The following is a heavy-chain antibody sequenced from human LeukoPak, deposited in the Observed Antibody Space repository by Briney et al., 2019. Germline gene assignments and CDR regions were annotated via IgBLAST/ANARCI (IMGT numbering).Heavy chain of an antibody. J-gene: IGHJ4*02. V-gene: IGHV3-21*01. CDR3: AKEPHHSGSYYLDY. D-gene: IGHD1-26*01. Sequence: PGGSLRLSCAASGFTFSSYSMNWVRQAPGKGLEWVSSISSSSSSIYYADSVKGRFTISRDNAKNSLYLQMNSLRAEDTAVYYCAKEPHHSGSYYLDYWGQGTLVTVSS. CDR2: ISSSSSSI. CDR1: GFTFSSYS.